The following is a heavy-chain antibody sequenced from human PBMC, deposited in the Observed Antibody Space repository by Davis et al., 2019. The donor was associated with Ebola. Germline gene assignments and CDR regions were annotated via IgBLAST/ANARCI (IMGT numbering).Heavy chain of an antibody. CDR1: GFTFSNYW. CDR3: VRDGSGTLPYDY. J-gene: IGHJ4*02. V-gene: IGHV3-74*01. CDR2: IKPDGSDI. D-gene: IGHD3-10*01. Sequence: PSETLSLTCATSGFTFSNYWMNWVRQDPGKGLVWVSHIKPDGSDIKYADSVEGRFTISRDNAKNTLYLQMNSLRAEDSAVYYCVRDGSGTLPYDYWGQGALVTVSS.